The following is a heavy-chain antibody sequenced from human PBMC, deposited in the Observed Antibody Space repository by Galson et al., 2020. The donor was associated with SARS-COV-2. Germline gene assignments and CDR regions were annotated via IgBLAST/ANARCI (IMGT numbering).Heavy chain of an antibody. D-gene: IGHD3-9*01. CDR1: GFTFSDYN. V-gene: IGHV3-21*01. Sequence: GGSLRLSCAASGFTFSDYNINWVRQAPGKGLEWVAAISISGSNKYYADSVRGRFTISRDNAKNSSYLQVNSLRAEDTAVYYCARALWATPGYYWYFDLWGRGTLVTVSS. CDR3: ARALWATPGYYWYFDL. J-gene: IGHJ2*01. CDR2: ISISGSNK.